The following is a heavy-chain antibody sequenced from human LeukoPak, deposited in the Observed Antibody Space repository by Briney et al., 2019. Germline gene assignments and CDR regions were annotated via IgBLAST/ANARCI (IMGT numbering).Heavy chain of an antibody. J-gene: IGHJ4*02. V-gene: IGHV4-34*01. CDR1: GGSFSGYD. CDR3: ARGRGRYGSGHPIDY. Sequence: PSETLSLTCAVYGGSFSGYDWSWIRQPPGKGLEWIGEINHSGSTNYNPSLKGRVTISVDTSKNQFSLKLSSVTAADTAVYYWARGRGRYGSGHPIDYWGQGTLVTVSS. CDR2: INHSGST. D-gene: IGHD3-10*01.